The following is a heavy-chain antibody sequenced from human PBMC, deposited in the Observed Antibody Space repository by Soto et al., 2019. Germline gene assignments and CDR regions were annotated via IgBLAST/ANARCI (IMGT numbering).Heavy chain of an antibody. CDR3: ASDSRFGSSWYYYYYGMDV. D-gene: IGHD6-13*01. CDR2: ISAYNGNT. V-gene: IGHV1-18*04. Sequence: ASVKVSCKASGYTFTSYGISWVRQAPGQGLEWMGWISAYNGNTNYAQKLQGRVTMTTDTSTSTAYMELRSLRSDDTAVYYCASDSRFGSSWYYYYYGMDVWGQGTTVTVSS. J-gene: IGHJ6*02. CDR1: GYTFTSYG.